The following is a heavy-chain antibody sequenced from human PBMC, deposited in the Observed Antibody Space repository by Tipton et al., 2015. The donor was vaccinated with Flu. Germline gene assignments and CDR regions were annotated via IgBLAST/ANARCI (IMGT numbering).Heavy chain of an antibody. CDR3: AKGRREFATTDSDY. J-gene: IGHJ4*02. CDR1: GFTFAGCA. Sequence: SLRLSCAASGFTFAGCAMSWVRQGPGKGLEWVSIISGAGHTTYYADSVKGRFTVSRDNSENTVYLQMNSLSADDTAVYYCAKGRREFATTDSDYWGQGTLVTVSS. CDR2: ISGAGHTT. D-gene: IGHD5-24*01. V-gene: IGHV3-23*01.